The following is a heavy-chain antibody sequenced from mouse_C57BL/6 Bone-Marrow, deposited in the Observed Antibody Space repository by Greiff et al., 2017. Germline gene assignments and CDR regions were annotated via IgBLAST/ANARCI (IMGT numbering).Heavy chain of an antibody. CDR2: ISNGGGST. J-gene: IGHJ3*01. CDR1: GFTFSDYY. Sequence: EVQLVESGGGLVQPGGSLKLSCAASGFTFSDYYMYWVRQTPEKRLEWVAYISNGGGSTYYPDTVKGRFTISRDNAKNTLYLQMSRLKSEDTAMYYCASQAGFAYWGQGTLVTVSA. V-gene: IGHV5-12*01. CDR3: ASQAGFAY.